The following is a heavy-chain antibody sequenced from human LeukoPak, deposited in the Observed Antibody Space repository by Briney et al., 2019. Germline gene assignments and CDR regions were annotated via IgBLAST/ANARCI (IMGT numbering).Heavy chain of an antibody. CDR2: IYHSGST. J-gene: IGHJ5*02. D-gene: IGHD6-13*01. Sequence: SETLSLTCTVSGYSISSGYFWGWIRQPPGKGLEWIGEIYHSGSTYYTPSLKSRVTISIDTSKNQFSLKLSSVTADSSSWYFNWFDPWGQGTLVTVSS. CDR3: WFDP. CDR1: GYSISSGYF. V-gene: IGHV4-38-2*02.